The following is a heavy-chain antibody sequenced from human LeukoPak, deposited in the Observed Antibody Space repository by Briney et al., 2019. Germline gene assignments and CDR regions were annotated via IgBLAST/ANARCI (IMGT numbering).Heavy chain of an antibody. CDR1: GFTFSSYW. J-gene: IGHJ4*02. V-gene: IGHV3-74*01. D-gene: IGHD5-24*01. Sequence: AGGTLRLSCAASGFTFSSYWMHWVRQAPGKGLVWVSRINSDGSSTSYADSVKGRFTISRDNAKNTLYLQMNSLRAEDTAVYYCARDRNGYNREFDFWGQGTLVTVSS. CDR2: INSDGSST. CDR3: ARDRNGYNREFDF.